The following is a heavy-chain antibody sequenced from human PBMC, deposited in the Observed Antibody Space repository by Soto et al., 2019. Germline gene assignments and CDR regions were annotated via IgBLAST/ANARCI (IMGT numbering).Heavy chain of an antibody. CDR3: AREEYYYDTGGFSLDS. CDR2: INAGNGNT. Sequence: GASVKVSCKASGYTFATYAVHWVRQAPGQRLEWMGWINAGNGNTKYSQKFQGRVALTTDTSATTAFMELSSLTSEDTAVYYCAREEYYYDTGGFSLDSWGQGTLVTVPQ. V-gene: IGHV1-3*01. D-gene: IGHD3-22*01. J-gene: IGHJ4*02. CDR1: GYTFATYA.